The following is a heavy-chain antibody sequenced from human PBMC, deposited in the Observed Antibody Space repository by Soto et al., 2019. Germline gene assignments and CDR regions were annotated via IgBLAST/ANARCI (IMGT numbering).Heavy chain of an antibody. J-gene: IGHJ4*02. CDR1: EGYVISPH. CDR3: ARDMNAGCTHYFDS. Sequence: SELQSHTYLVFEGYVISPHGRWIVKFPGQGLEWIAYTSYTGNTNYNPSLQSRVTIPLDTSKNQLSLKLTSMTAADTAVYYCARDMNAGCTHYFDSWGQGTLVTVSS. V-gene: IGHV4-59*02. CDR2: TSYTGNT. D-gene: IGHD6-19*01.